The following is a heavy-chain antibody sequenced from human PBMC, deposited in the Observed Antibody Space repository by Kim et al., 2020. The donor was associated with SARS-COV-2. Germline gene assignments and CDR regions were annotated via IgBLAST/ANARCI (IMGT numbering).Heavy chain of an antibody. CDR1: GYTFTSYA. D-gene: IGHD3-3*01. J-gene: IGHJ6*03. Sequence: ASVKVSCKASGYTFTSYAMNWVRQPPGQGLEWMGWINTNTGNPTYAQGFTGRFVFSLDTSVSTAYLQISSLKAEDTAVYYCARDQAITTIFGVVINPGDYYMDVWGKGTTVTVSS. V-gene: IGHV7-4-1*02. CDR3: ARDQAITTIFGVVINPGDYYMDV. CDR2: INTNTGNP.